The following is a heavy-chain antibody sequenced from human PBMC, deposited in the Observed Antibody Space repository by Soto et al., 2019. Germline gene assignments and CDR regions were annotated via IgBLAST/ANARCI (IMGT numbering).Heavy chain of an antibody. V-gene: IGHV1-18*01. CDR3: ARDRYSSGSFDY. D-gene: IGHD6-19*01. J-gene: IGHJ4*02. CDR1: GYTFTSYA. CDR2: ISGYSGKT. Sequence: QIQLVQSGAEVKKPGASVKVSCKTSGYTFTSYAISWVRQAPGQGLEWMGWISGYSGKTNYVETLQGRVTMTTDTSTGTVYMEPRSLRSDDTAVYYCARDRYSSGSFDYWGQGTLVTVSS.